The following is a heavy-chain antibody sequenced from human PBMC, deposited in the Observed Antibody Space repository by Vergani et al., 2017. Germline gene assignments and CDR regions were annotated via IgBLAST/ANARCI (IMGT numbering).Heavy chain of an antibody. CDR3: AKYQFWSGYPTDVTPDYGMDV. Sequence: EVQLLESGGGLVQPGGSLRLSCAASGFTFSSYAMSWVRQAPGKGLEWVSAISGSGGSTYYADSVKGRFTISRDNSKNTLYLQMNSLRAEDTAVYYCAKYQFWSGYPTDVTPDYGMDVWGQGTTVTVSS. CDR1: GFTFSSYA. V-gene: IGHV3-23*01. J-gene: IGHJ6*02. CDR2: ISGSGGST. D-gene: IGHD3-3*01.